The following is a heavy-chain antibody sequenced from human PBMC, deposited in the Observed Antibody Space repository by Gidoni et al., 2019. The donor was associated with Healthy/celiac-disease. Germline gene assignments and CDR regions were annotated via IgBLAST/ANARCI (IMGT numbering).Heavy chain of an antibody. CDR1: GGSISSSSYY. CDR3: ARSGYSYGYGGDDAFDI. V-gene: IGHV4-39*01. J-gene: IGHJ3*02. Sequence: QLQLQESGPGLVKPSETLSLTCTVSGGSISSSSYYWGWIRQPPGKGLEWIGSISYSGSTYYNPSLKSRVTISVDTSKNQFSLKLSSVTAADTAVYYCARSGYSYGYGGDDAFDIWGQGTMVTVSS. D-gene: IGHD5-18*01. CDR2: ISYSGST.